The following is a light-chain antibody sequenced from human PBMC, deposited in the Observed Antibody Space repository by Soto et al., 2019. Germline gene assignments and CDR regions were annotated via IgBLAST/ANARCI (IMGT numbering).Light chain of an antibody. CDR1: QSVETY. Sequence: IPLTQSPAILSLSPGERATLSCRASQSVETYLAWYQQKPGQPPRLLIYDTSKRASGVPARFSGSGSGSDFTLSISSLEPEDFAVYFCQQRRNWVSFGPGTRVD. J-gene: IGKJ3*01. CDR3: QQRRNWVS. CDR2: DTS. V-gene: IGKV3-11*01.